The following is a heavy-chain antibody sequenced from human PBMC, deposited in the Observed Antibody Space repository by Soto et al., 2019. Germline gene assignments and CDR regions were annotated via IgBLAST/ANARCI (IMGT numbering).Heavy chain of an antibody. CDR3: ARSVPFTFGVVINQPYGMDV. J-gene: IGHJ6*02. Sequence: GGSLRLSCAASGFTFSSYDMHWVRQATGKGLEWVSAIGTAGDTYYPGSVKGRFTISRENAKNSLYLQMNSLRAEDTAVYYCARSVPFTFGVVINQPYGMDVWGQGTTVTVSS. V-gene: IGHV3-13*01. CDR2: IGTAGDT. D-gene: IGHD3-3*01. CDR1: GFTFSSYD.